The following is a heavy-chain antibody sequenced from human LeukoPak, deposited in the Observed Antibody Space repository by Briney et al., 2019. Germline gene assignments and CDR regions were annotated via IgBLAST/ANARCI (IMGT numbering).Heavy chain of an antibody. CDR2: IYTSGST. V-gene: IGHV4-61*02. J-gene: IGHJ4*02. Sequence: SQTLSLTCTVSGGSISSGSYYWSWIRQPAGKGLEWIGRIYTSGSTNYNPSLKSRVTISVDTSKNQFSLKLSSVTAADTAVYYCAGVLAVAGTEDYWGQGTLVTVSS. D-gene: IGHD6-19*01. CDR1: GGSISSGSYY. CDR3: AGVLAVAGTEDY.